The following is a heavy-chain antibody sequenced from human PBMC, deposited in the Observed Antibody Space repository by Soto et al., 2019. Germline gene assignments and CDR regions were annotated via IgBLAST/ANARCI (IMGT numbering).Heavy chain of an antibody. Sequence: GGSLRLSCAASGFTFSSYGMHWVRQAPGKGLEWVAVIWYDGSNKYYADSVKGRFTISRDNSKNTLYLQMNSLRAEDTAVYYCARGWGSLYYMDVWGKGTTVTVSS. CDR1: GFTFSSYG. CDR2: IWYDGSNK. D-gene: IGHD2-15*01. CDR3: ARGWGSLYYMDV. J-gene: IGHJ6*03. V-gene: IGHV3-33*01.